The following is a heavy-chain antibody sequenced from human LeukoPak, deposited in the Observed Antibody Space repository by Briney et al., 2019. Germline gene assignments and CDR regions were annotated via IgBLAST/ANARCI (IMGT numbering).Heavy chain of an antibody. V-gene: IGHV1-2*02. CDR1: GYTFNGYY. D-gene: IGHD2-21*02. CDR3: AREAYCGGDCYSGFDY. Sequence: GASVKVSCKSSGYTFNGYYMHWVRQAPGQGLEWMGWINPNNGGTKYAQNFQGRVTMTRDTSISTAYMELSRLRSDDTAVYYCAREAYCGGDCYSGFDYWGQGTLVTVSS. CDR2: INPNNGGT. J-gene: IGHJ4*02.